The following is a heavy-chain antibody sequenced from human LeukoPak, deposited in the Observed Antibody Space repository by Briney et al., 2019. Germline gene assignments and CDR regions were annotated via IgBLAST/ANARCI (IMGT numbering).Heavy chain of an antibody. CDR1: GFTLGSYS. CDR3: AKDYDPSGGVFPYYYYGMDV. J-gene: IGHJ6*02. D-gene: IGHD3-16*01. CDR2: ISYDGSNK. Sequence: GGSLRLSCAASGFTLGSYSTNWVRQAPGKGLEWVAVISYDGSNKYYADSVKGRFTISRDNSKNTLYLQMNSLRAEDTAVYYCAKDYDPSGGVFPYYYYGMDVWGQGTTVTVSS. V-gene: IGHV3-30*18.